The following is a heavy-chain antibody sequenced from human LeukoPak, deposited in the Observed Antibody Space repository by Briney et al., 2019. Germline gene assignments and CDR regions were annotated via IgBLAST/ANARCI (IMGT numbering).Heavy chain of an antibody. CDR3: AKDVGKWESLHFFDY. J-gene: IGHJ4*02. D-gene: IGHD1-26*01. V-gene: IGHV3-23*01. CDR2: ISGSGAST. Sequence: GGSLRLSCAASGFTFSTNAMSWVRQAPGKALEWISGISGSGASTYYADSVTGRFTISRDNSRNTLYLQMNSLRGDDTAVYYCAKDVGKWESLHFFDYWGQGTLVTVSS. CDR1: GFTFSTNA.